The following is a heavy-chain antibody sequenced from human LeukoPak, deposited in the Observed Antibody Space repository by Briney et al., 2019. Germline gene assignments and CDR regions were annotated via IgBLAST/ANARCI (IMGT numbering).Heavy chain of an antibody. CDR2: IYSGGTT. D-gene: IGHD2-8*02. CDR1: GFTVSSNY. V-gene: IGHV3-53*01. J-gene: IGHJ4*02. CDR3: ARDSTAGGFHFDD. Sequence: PGGSLRLSCAASGFTVSSNYMSWVRQAPGKGLEWVSVIYSGGTTYYSDSVKGRFTISRDNSKNTLYLQMNSLRAEDTAVYYCARDSTAGGFHFDDWGQGTLVTVSS.